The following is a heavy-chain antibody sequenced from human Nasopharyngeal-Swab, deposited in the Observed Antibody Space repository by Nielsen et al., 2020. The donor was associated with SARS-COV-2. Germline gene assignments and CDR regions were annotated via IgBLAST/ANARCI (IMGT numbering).Heavy chain of an antibody. Sequence: ASVKVSCKASGYTFTSYAMHWVRQAPGQRLEWMGWINAGNGNTKYSQKFQGRVTITRDTSASTAYMELSSLRSEDTAVYYCARGASWLTMIVVVTQENWFDPWGQGTLVTVSS. V-gene: IGHV1-3*01. CDR1: GYTFTSYA. J-gene: IGHJ5*02. CDR2: INAGNGNT. D-gene: IGHD3-22*01. CDR3: ARGASWLTMIVVVTQENWFDP.